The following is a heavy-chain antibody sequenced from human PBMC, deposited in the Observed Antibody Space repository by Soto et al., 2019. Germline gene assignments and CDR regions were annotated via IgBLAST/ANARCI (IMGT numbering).Heavy chain of an antibody. Sequence: GGSLRLSCAASGFTFSSDAMSWVRQAPGKGLEWVSAISGSGGSTYYADSVKGRFTISRDNSKNTLYLQMNSLRAEDTAVYYCAKELVIWGSYRSNLFDYWGQGTLVTAPQ. CDR1: GFTFSSDA. V-gene: IGHV3-23*01. D-gene: IGHD3-16*02. CDR2: ISGSGGST. CDR3: AKELVIWGSYRSNLFDY. J-gene: IGHJ4*02.